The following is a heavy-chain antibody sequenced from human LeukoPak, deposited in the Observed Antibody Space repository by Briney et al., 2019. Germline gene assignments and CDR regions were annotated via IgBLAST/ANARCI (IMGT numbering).Heavy chain of an antibody. D-gene: IGHD3-22*01. J-gene: IGHJ4*02. CDR3: AKGSEYYYDSSGYYYVPFDY. Sequence: GGSLRLSCAASGFTFSSYAMSWVRQAPGKGLEWVSSISGSDGSTYYADSVKGRFTISRDNSKNTLYVQMNSLRAEDTAVYYCAKGSEYYYDSSGYYYVPFDYWGQGTLVTVSS. V-gene: IGHV3-23*01. CDR2: ISGSDGST. CDR1: GFTFSSYA.